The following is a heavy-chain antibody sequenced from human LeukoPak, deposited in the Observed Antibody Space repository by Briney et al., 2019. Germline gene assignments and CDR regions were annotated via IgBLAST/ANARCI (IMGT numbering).Heavy chain of an antibody. J-gene: IGHJ4*02. Sequence: GGSLRLSCAASGFTLSNYWVHWVRQAPGKGLVWVSRTNPDGSGRDYADSVKGRFTISRDNAKNTLYLQMNSLRVEDTAVYYCVRTARLGDSWGQGTLVTVSS. D-gene: IGHD6-6*01. CDR1: GFTLSNYW. V-gene: IGHV3-74*01. CDR2: TNPDGSGR. CDR3: VRTARLGDS.